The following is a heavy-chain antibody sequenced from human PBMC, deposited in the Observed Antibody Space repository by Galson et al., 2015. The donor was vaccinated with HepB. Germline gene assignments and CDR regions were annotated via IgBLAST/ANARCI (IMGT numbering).Heavy chain of an antibody. Sequence: SLRLSCAVSGFSFSDYYIDWVRQAPGKGLEWVGRSRNKPKGYSTAYAASVKGRFTVSRDDSKNSVFLQMNSLRSEDTAVYYCARSEVTTVVTDFDSWGQGTLVTVSS. CDR2: SRNKPKGYST. J-gene: IGHJ4*02. V-gene: IGHV3-72*01. D-gene: IGHD4-23*01. CDR1: GFSFSDYY. CDR3: ARSEVTTVVTDFDS.